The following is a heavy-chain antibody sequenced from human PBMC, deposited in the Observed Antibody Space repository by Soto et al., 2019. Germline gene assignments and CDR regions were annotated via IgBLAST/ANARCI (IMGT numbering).Heavy chain of an antibody. Sequence: GGSLRLSCAASGFTVSSNYMSWVRQAPGKGLEWVSVIYSGGSTYYADSVKGRFTISRDNSKNTLYLQMNSLRAEDTAVYYCASTPKYGSGSYNYYYYYGMDVWGQGTTVTVSS. D-gene: IGHD3-10*01. V-gene: IGHV3-53*01. CDR1: GFTVSSNY. CDR3: ASTPKYGSGSYNYYYYYGMDV. CDR2: IYSGGST. J-gene: IGHJ6*02.